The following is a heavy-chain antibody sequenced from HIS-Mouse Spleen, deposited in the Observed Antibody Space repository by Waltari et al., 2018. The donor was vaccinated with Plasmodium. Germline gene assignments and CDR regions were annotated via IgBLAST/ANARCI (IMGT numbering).Heavy chain of an antibody. J-gene: IGHJ3*02. D-gene: IGHD2-8*01. CDR1: GGSISSYY. CDR3: ARHDGYCTNGVCYDAFDI. Sequence: QVQLQESGPGLVKPSETLSLTCTVSGGSISSYYWSWIRQPPGKGLEWIGYIYYSGSTNYNPSLKSRVTISVDTSKNQCSLKLSSVTAADTAVYYCARHDGYCTNGVCYDAFDIWGQGTMVTVSS. CDR2: IYYSGST. V-gene: IGHV4-59*08.